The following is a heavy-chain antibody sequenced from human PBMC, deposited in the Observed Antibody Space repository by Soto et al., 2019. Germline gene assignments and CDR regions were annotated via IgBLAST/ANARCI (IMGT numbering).Heavy chain of an antibody. CDR2: IWYDGSNK. CDR3: ARDGSMVATGYYYGMEV. V-gene: IGHV3-33*01. Sequence: GRSLRLSCAASGFTFSSYGMHWVRQAPGKGLEWVAVIWYDGSNKYYADSVKGRFTISRDNSKNTLYLQMNSLRAEDTAVYYCARDGSMVATGYYYGMEVWGQGTTVTSP. CDR1: GFTFSSYG. J-gene: IGHJ6*02. D-gene: IGHD5-12*01.